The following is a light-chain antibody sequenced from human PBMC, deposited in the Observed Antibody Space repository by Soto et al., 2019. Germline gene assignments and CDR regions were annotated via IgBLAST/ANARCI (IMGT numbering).Light chain of an antibody. V-gene: IGLV2-23*02. J-gene: IGLJ1*01. CDR1: SSDVGSYNL. Sequence: QSALTQAASVSGSPGQSITISCTGTSSDVGSYNLVSWYQQHPGKAPKLMIYEVSKRPSGLSNRFSGSKSGNTASLTISGLQAEDEADSYCCSYAGSRPPLIFGTGTELTVL. CDR3: CSYAGSRPPLI. CDR2: EVS.